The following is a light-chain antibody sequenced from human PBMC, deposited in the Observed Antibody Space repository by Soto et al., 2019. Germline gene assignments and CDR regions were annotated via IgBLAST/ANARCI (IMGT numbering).Light chain of an antibody. CDR2: EVS. CDR3: SSYTTRTTLYV. J-gene: IGLJ1*01. CDR1: SSDVGGYTY. V-gene: IGLV2-14*01. Sequence: QSVLTQPASVSGSPGQSITISCTGTSSDVGGYTYVSWYQQHPGKAPRLMIYEVSYRPSGVSDRFSGSKSGNTASLTISGLQAEDEADYYCSSYTTRTTLYVFGTGTKVTVL.